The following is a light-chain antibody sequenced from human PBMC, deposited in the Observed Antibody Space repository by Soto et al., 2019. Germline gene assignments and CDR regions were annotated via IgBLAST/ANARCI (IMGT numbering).Light chain of an antibody. J-gene: IGLJ2*01. Sequence: QSALTQPASVSGSPGQSITISCTGTSSDVGGYNYVSWYQQHPGKDPKLMIYDVSNRPSGVSNRFSGSKSGNTASLTISGLQAEDEADYYCSSYTSSSTLVVFGGGTKRTVL. CDR2: DVS. CDR3: SSYTSSSTLVV. CDR1: SSDVGGYNY. V-gene: IGLV2-14*01.